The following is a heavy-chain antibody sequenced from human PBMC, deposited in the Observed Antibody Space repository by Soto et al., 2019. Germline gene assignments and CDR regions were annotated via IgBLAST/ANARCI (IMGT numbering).Heavy chain of an antibody. D-gene: IGHD7-27*01. CDR1: GYTFTSYG. J-gene: IGHJ4*02. CDR3: ARVDGPLPPWAFFDY. Sequence: ASVKVSCKASGYTFTSYGISWVRQAPGQGLEWMGWISAYNGNTNYAQKLQGRVTMTTDTSTSTAYMELRSLRSDDTAVYYCARVDGPLPPWAFFDYWGQGTLVTVSS. V-gene: IGHV1-18*01. CDR2: ISAYNGNT.